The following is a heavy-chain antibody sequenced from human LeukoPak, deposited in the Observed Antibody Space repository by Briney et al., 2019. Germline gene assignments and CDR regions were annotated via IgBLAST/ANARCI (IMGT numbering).Heavy chain of an antibody. CDR3: AKCSVTCYANAFYI. V-gene: IGHV3-23*01. CDR1: GFTFSSDA. Sequence: GGSLRLSCAASGFTFSSDAMTWVRQAPGKGLEWVSAISRSGGDTEYADSVKGRFTISRDNSKNTLYLQMNSLRAEDTAVYYCAKCSVTCYANAFYIWGRGTMVTVSS. J-gene: IGHJ3*02. D-gene: IGHD2-2*01. CDR2: ISRSGGDT.